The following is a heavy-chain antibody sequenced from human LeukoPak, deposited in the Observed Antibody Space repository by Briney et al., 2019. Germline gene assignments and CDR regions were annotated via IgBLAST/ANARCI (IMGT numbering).Heavy chain of an antibody. Sequence: GASVKVSFKASGYTFTSYYMHWVRQAPGQGLEWMGIINPSGGSTSYAQKFQGRVTMTRDTSTSTVYMELSSLRSEDTAVYYCARAEGATTDAFDIWGQGTMVTVSS. CDR3: ARAEGATTDAFDI. D-gene: IGHD1-26*01. V-gene: IGHV1-46*01. J-gene: IGHJ3*02. CDR1: GYTFTSYY. CDR2: INPSGGST.